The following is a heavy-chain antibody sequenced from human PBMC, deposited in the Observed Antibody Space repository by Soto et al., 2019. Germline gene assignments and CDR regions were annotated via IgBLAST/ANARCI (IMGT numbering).Heavy chain of an antibody. CDR3: ATWGDIVVVVAATLLNY. J-gene: IGHJ4*02. CDR1: GFTFSSYA. V-gene: IGHV3-23*01. D-gene: IGHD2-15*01. CDR2: ISGSGGST. Sequence: EVQLLESGGGLVQPGGSLRLSCAASGFTFSSYAMSWVRQAPVKGLEWVSAISGSGGSTYYADSVKGRFTISRDNSKNTLYLQMNSLRAEDTAVYYCATWGDIVVVVAATLLNYWGQGTLVTVSS.